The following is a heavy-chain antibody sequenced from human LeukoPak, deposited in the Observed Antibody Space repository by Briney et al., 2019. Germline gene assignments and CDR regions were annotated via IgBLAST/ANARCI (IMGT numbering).Heavy chain of an antibody. J-gene: IGHJ6*02. CDR2: IKQDGSEK. D-gene: IGHD2-2*01. Sequence: PGGSLRLSCAASGFTFSSYWMSWVRQAPGKGLEWVANIKQDGSEKYYVDSVKGRFTISRDNAKNSLYLQMNSLRAEDTAVYYCAQLLEGGCYGMDVWGQGTTVTVSS. CDR1: GFTFSSYW. V-gene: IGHV3-7*01. CDR3: AQLLEGGCYGMDV.